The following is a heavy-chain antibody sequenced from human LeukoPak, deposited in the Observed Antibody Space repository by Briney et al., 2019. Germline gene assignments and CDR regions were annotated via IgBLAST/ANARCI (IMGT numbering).Heavy chain of an antibody. J-gene: IGHJ4*02. CDR1: GASISSYY. Sequence: SETLSLTCTVSGASISSYYWSWIRQSPGKGLEWIGYIYYSGRTNYNPSLKSRVTMSIDTSKNQFSLKLSSVTAADTAVYYCARAAHSGSLAPFDYWGQGTLVTVSS. CDR3: ARAAHSGSLAPFDY. CDR2: IYYSGRT. D-gene: IGHD1-26*01. V-gene: IGHV4-59*12.